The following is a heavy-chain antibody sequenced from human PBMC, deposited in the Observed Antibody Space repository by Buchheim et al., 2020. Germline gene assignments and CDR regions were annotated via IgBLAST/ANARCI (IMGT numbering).Heavy chain of an antibody. D-gene: IGHD3-3*01. CDR3: ARGPRTTYGVIVQRSFDY. CDR1: GGSFNAYY. J-gene: IGHJ4*02. Sequence: QVQLQQWGAGLLTPSETLSLTCGVSGGSFNAYYWSWVRQPPGKGLEWIGDINHIGRTNYNPSLMSRLTISLDTSTNQLSLRLTSVTTADTAVYFCARGPRTTYGVIVQRSFDYWGQGAL. V-gene: IGHV4-34*01. CDR2: INHIGRT.